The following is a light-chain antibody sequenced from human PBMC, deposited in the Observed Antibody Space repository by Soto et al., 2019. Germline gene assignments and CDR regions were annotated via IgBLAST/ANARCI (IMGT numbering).Light chain of an antibody. J-gene: IGLJ1*01. CDR1: SSNIGSNT. CDR3: AAWDDRLNGYV. V-gene: IGLV1-44*01. Sequence: QSVLTQPPSASGTPGQRVTISCSGSSSNIGSNTVNWYKQLPGTAPKLLIYSNNQRTSGVPDRFSGSKSGTSASLAISGLQSEDEADYYFAAWDDRLNGYVFVTGTKLTVL. CDR2: SNN.